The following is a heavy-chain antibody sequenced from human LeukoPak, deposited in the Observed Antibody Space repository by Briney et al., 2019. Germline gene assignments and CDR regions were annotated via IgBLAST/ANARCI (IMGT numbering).Heavy chain of an antibody. D-gene: IGHD5/OR15-5a*01. CDR3: SKARGSGVYEQSDY. J-gene: IGHJ4*02. CDR1: GFTFSTYA. CDR2: ITSNGGSS. V-gene: IGHV3-23*01. Sequence: GGSLRLSCAASGFTFSTYAMTWVRQAPGKGLEWVSTITSNGGSSYYAGSVKGRFTISRDNSKNTLYLQMNSLRAEDTAVYYCSKARGSGVYEQSDYWGQGTQVTVSS.